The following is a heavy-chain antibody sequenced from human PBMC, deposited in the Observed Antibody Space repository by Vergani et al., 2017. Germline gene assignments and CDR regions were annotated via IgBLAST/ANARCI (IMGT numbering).Heavy chain of an antibody. CDR1: GFTFSSYW. Sequence: EVQLVESGGGLVQPGGSLRLSCAASGFTFSSYWMHWVRQAPGKGLVWVSRINSDGSSTSYADSVKGRFTISRDNAKNTLYLQMNSLRAEDTAVYYCARDPGVYREIWLQFAGGPNYYFDYWGQGTLVTVSS. V-gene: IGHV3-74*01. D-gene: IGHD5-24*01. CDR3: ARDPGVYREIWLQFAGGPNYYFDY. CDR2: INSDGSST. J-gene: IGHJ4*02.